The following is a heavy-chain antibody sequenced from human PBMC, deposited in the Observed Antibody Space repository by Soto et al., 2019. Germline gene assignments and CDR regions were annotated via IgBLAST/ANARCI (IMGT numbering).Heavy chain of an antibody. CDR2: IWYDGSNK. V-gene: IGHV3-33*01. CDR1: GFTFSSYG. CDR3: GRDRGDGYNALGGAFDI. J-gene: IGHJ3*02. Sequence: QVQLVESGGGVVQPGRSLRLSCAASGFTFSSYGMHWVRQAPGKGLEWVAVIWYDGSNKYYADSVKGRFTISRDNSKNTLYLEMNRPRAGDPAVYYCGRDRGDGYNALGGAFDIWVQGTMVTVSS. D-gene: IGHD1-1*01.